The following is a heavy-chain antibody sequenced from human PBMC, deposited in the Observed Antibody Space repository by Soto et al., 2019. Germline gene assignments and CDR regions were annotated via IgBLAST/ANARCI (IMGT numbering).Heavy chain of an antibody. Sequence: PSETSLTCTVSGDSISSYFWTWIRQPPGKALEWIGYMFHSGRTNYNPSLTSRVTMSADTSNNQFSLTLTSVTAADTAVYYCAKAVKYYDSTAYDAFAXWGQGIMVTVS. CDR3: AKAVKYYDSTAYDAFAX. CDR2: MFHSGRT. V-gene: IGHV4-59*01. J-gene: IGHJ3*01. CDR1: GDSISSYF. D-gene: IGHD3-22*01.